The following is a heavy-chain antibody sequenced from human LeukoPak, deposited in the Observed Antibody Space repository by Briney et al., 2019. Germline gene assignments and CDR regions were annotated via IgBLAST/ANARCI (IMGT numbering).Heavy chain of an antibody. V-gene: IGHV4-39*01. J-gene: IGHJ4*02. CDR2: IYYSGST. CDR1: GDSISSSSYY. CDR3: ARLITLRGYYFDY. Sequence: PSETLSLTCTVSGDSISSSSYYWGWIRQPPGKGLEWIGSIYYSGSTYYNPSLKSRVTISVDTSKNQFSLKLSSVTAADTAVYYCARLITLRGYYFDYWGQGTLVTVSS. D-gene: IGHD3-10*01.